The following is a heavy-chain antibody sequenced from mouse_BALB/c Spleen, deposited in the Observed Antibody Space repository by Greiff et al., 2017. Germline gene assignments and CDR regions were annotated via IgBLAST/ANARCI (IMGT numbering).Heavy chain of an antibody. CDR1: GFNIKDYY. Sequence: VQLQQSGAELVRSGASVKLSCTASGFNIKDYYMHWVKQRPEQGLEWIGWIDPENGDTEYAPKFQGKATMTADTSSNTAYLQLSSLTYEDTAVYYCTYGSSYGFAYWGQGTLVTVSA. CDR3: TYGSSYGFAY. D-gene: IGHD1-1*01. CDR2: IDPENGDT. V-gene: IGHV14-4*02. J-gene: IGHJ3*01.